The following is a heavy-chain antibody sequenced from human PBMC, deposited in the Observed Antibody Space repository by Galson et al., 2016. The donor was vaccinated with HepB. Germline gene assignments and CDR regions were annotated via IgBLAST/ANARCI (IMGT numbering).Heavy chain of an antibody. CDR3: AKSGGMNYYYYMDF. V-gene: IGHV3-9*01. J-gene: IGHJ6*03. Sequence: SLRLSCAASGFPFDDYAMHWVRQAPGKGLEWVSRISWNSGSIDYAGSVKGRFTISRDNAKNSLYLQMNSLRAEDTALYYCAKSGGMNYYYYMDFWGKGTTVTVSS. D-gene: IGHD1-26*01. CDR2: ISWNSGSI. CDR1: GFPFDDYA.